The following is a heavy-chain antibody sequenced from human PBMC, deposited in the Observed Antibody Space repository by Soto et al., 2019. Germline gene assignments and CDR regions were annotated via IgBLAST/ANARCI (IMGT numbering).Heavy chain of an antibody. CDR2: ISPYNGNT. CDR3: ARGRGDTAKSLFDY. CDR1: GYTFTSYG. Sequence: QVKLVQSVAEVKKPGASVKVACRPSGYTFTSYGISWVRQAPGQGLEWMGWISPYNGNTNSAQKFQGRVTKTPDTSTRTAYMELRSLRADDTAVYYCARGRGDTAKSLFDYWGQGTLVTVAS. V-gene: IGHV1-18*01. J-gene: IGHJ4*02. D-gene: IGHD5-18*01.